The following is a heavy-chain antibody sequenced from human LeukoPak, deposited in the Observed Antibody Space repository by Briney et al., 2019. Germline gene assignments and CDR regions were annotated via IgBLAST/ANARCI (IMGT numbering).Heavy chain of an antibody. CDR1: GYTFTSYD. CDR2: MNPNSGDT. D-gene: IGHD3-22*01. CDR3: ARGRTYYYDSSGYYYIPPSVNWFDP. J-gene: IGHJ5*02. V-gene: IGHV1-8*01. Sequence: ASVKVSCKASGYTFTSYDINWVRQATGQGLEWMGWMNPNSGDTGYAQKFQGRVTMTRNTSISTAYMELSSLRSEDTAVYYCARGRTYYYDSSGYYYIPPSVNWFDPWGQRTLVTVSS.